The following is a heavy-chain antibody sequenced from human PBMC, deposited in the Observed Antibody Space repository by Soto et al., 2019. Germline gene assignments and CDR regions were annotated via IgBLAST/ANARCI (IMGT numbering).Heavy chain of an antibody. CDR1: GGSISSGGYY. Sequence: QVQLQESGPGLVKPSQTLSLTCTVSGGSISSGGYYWSWIRQHPGKGLEWSGYIVYGGSTYYNPSLKTRVTISEDTSKNQFSLKPNSVTAADTAVCYCARGRRSSGRHDAFDIWGQGTMVTVSS. J-gene: IGHJ3*02. D-gene: IGHD3-22*01. CDR2: IVYGGST. V-gene: IGHV4-31*03. CDR3: ARGRRSSGRHDAFDI.